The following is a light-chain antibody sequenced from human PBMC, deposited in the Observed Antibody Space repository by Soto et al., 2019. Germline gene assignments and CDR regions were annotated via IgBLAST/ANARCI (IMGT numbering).Light chain of an antibody. Sequence: DIQMTQSPSTLSASVGDRVTITCRASQSVDRWLAWYQQKAGKAPKLLVYETSNLESGVPSRFSGAESGVPSRFRGSVSGTEFTLTISSLQPDDSATYYCQQYKSYWTFGQGTKVEIK. CDR2: ETS. V-gene: IGKV1-5*03. CDR1: QSVDRW. CDR3: QQYKSYWT. J-gene: IGKJ1*01.